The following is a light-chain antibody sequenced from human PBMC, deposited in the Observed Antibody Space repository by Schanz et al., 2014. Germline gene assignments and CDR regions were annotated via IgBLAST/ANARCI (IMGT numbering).Light chain of an antibody. J-gene: IGLJ3*02. CDR3: SSFTSTNTWV. V-gene: IGLV2-14*01. CDR1: SSDVGGYDY. CDR2: NVR. Sequence: QSVLTQPPSVSAAPGQKVTISCSGGSSDVGGYDYVSWYQQQPGKAPKLLIYNVRNRSSGVSNRFSGSKSGNTASLTISGLQAEDESDYYCSSFTSTNTWVFGGGTKLTVL.